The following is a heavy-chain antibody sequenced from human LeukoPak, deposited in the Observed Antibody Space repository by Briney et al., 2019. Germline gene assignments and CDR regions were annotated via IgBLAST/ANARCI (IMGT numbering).Heavy chain of an antibody. CDR2: INHNGNVN. D-gene: IGHD2-15*01. Sequence: PGGSLRLSCAASGFTFNSYWMNWARQAPGKGLEWVASINHNGNVNYYVDSVKGRFTISRDNAKNSLYLQMNSLRAEDTAVYYCASGGVYCSGGSCYLCYWGQXTXVTVSS. J-gene: IGHJ4*02. V-gene: IGHV3-7*01. CDR3: ASGGVYCSGGSCYLCY. CDR1: GFTFNSYW.